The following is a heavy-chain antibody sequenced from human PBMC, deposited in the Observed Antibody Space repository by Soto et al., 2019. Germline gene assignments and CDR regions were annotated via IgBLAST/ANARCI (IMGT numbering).Heavy chain of an antibody. CDR1: GGTFSSYT. V-gene: IGHV1-69*02. J-gene: IGHJ4*02. CDR2: IIPILGIA. Sequence: QVQLVQSGAEVKKPGSSVKVSCKASGGTFSSYTISWVRQAPGQGLEWMGRIIPILGIANYAQKFQGRVTITADKSTSPAYMELSSLRSEDTAVYYCAIRTGTTITDYWGQGTLVTVSS. D-gene: IGHD1-1*01. CDR3: AIRTGTTITDY.